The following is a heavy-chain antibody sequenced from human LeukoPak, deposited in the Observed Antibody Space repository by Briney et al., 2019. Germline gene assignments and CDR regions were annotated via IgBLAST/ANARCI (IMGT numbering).Heavy chain of an antibody. CDR1: GGSISSSSYY. V-gene: IGHV4-39*01. CDR3: ARHPERYSYFDY. J-gene: IGHJ4*02. CDR2: IYYTGSA. Sequence: PSETLSLTCTVSGGSISSSSYYWGWIRQPPGKGLEWIGSIYYTGSAYYNPSLKSRVTMSVDTSKNQFSLRLSSVTAADTAVYSCARHPERYSYFDYWGREPWSPSPQ. D-gene: IGHD5-18*01.